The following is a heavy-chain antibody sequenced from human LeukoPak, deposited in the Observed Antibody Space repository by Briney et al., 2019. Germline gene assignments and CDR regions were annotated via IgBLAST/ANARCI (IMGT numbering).Heavy chain of an antibody. Sequence: GGSLRLSCAASGFTFSDYNMRWVRQAPGKGLEWVSSISRSGSTKYYADSVKGRFTISRDNAKNSLFLQMNSLRAEDTAVYYCARVLRYCSGGNCYSGGLGYMDVWGKGTTVTISS. D-gene: IGHD2-15*01. CDR3: ARVLRYCSGGNCYSGGLGYMDV. J-gene: IGHJ6*03. V-gene: IGHV3-11*01. CDR1: GFTFSDYN. CDR2: ISRSGSTK.